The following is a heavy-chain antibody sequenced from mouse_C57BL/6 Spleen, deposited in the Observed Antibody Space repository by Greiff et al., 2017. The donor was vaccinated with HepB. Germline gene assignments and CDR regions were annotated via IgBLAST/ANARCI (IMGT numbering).Heavy chain of an antibody. CDR2: INPNNGGT. J-gene: IGHJ2*01. D-gene: IGHD1-1*01. Sequence: VQLQQSGPELVKPGASVKISCKASGYTFTDYYMNWVKQSHGKSLEWIGDINPNNGGTSYNQKFKGKATLTVDKSSSTAYMELRSLTSEDSAVYYCAGSSLYYFDYWGQGTTLTVSS. CDR1: GYTFTDYY. CDR3: AGSSLYYFDY. V-gene: IGHV1-26*01.